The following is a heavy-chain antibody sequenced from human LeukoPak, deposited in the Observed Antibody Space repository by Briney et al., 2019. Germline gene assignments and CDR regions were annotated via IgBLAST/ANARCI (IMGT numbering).Heavy chain of an antibody. CDR2: INPNSGGA. CDR1: GYTFTGYY. J-gene: IGHJ4*02. Sequence: ASVKVSCKASGYTFTGYYMHWVRQAPGQGLEWMGWINPNSGGANYAQTFQGRVTMTRDTSISTAYMELSRLRSDDTAVYYCASGARSITIFGAVLDYWGQGTLVTVSS. V-gene: IGHV1-2*02. D-gene: IGHD3-3*01. CDR3: ASGARSITIFGAVLDY.